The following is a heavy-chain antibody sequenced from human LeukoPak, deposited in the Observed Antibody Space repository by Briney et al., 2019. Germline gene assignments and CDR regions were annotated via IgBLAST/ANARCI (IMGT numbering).Heavy chain of an antibody. CDR2: IYYSGST. CDR3: ARGGGLLFDP. D-gene: IGHD2/OR15-2a*01. V-gene: IGHV4-59*01. J-gene: IGHJ5*02. CDR1: GGSISSYY. Sequence: SETLSLTCTVSGGSISSYYWSWIRQPPGKGLEWIGYIYYSGSTNYNPSLKSRVTISVDTSKNQFSLKLSSVTAADTAVYYCARGGGLLFDPWGQGTLVTVSS.